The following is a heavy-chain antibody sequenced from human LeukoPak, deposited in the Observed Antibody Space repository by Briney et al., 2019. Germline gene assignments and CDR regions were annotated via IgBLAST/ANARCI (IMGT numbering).Heavy chain of an antibody. Sequence: SVKVSCKASGGTFSSYAISWVRQAPGQGLEWMGGIIPIFGTANYEQKFQGRVTITTDESTSTAYMELSSLRSEDTAVYYCARVGLDCSSTSCSPNYYYYYMDVWGKGTTATVSS. V-gene: IGHV1-69*05. CDR1: GGTFSSYA. CDR3: ARVGLDCSSTSCSPNYYYYYMDV. CDR2: IIPIFGTA. J-gene: IGHJ6*03. D-gene: IGHD2-2*01.